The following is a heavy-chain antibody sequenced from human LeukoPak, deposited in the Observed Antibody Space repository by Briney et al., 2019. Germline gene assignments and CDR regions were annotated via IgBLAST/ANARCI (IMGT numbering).Heavy chain of an antibody. CDR1: GGSTSSYY. V-gene: IGHV4-59*08. Sequence: SETLSLTCTVSGGSTSSYYWSWIRQPPGKGLEWIGYIHYSGGITYYNPSLKSRVTISVDTSKNQFSLSLSSVTAADTAVYYCARITFVVEGYGMGVWGQGTTVTVSS. J-gene: IGHJ6*02. CDR3: ARITFVVEGYGMGV. CDR2: IHYSGGIT. D-gene: IGHD2-21*01.